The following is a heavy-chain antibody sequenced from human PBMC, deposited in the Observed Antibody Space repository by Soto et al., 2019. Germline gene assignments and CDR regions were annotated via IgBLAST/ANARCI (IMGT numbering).Heavy chain of an antibody. CDR2: INPKTAAT. CDR3: ARIKWGLNYYNGMDV. Sequence: QVQLVQSGAEVKKSGASVKVSCKPSGYSFSDYFIQWVRQAPGQGLEWVAWINPKTAATNYAKKFQGRVSLTWDTSSTTAYMELTRLRPDDTAVYYCARIKWGLNYYNGMDVWCQGTTVIVS. CDR1: GYSFSDYF. D-gene: IGHD1-26*01. V-gene: IGHV1-2*02. J-gene: IGHJ6*02.